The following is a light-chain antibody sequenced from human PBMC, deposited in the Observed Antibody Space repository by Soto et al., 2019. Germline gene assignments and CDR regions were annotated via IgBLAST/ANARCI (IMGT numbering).Light chain of an antibody. CDR3: MQGLEPPT. J-gene: IGKJ1*01. Sequence: IVMTQSPLSLSVTPGEPASISCRSSESLLHSIGYNYLDWYLQKPGQSPQLLIYLGSNRASGVPDRFSGSGSGRDFTLKISRVEADDVGVYYCMQGLEPPTFGQGTKVEIK. CDR1: ESLLHSIGYNY. CDR2: LGS. V-gene: IGKV2-28*01.